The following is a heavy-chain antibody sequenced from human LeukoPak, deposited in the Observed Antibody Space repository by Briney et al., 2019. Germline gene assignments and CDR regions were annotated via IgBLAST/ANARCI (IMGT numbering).Heavy chain of an antibody. CDR3: ARDQDSDYDFWSGPSY. J-gene: IGHJ4*02. D-gene: IGHD3-3*01. CDR2: ISYDGSNK. V-gene: IGHV3-30-3*01. CDR1: GFTFSSYA. Sequence: GRSLRLSCAASGFTFSSYAMHWVRQAPGKGLEWVAVISYDGSNKYYADSVKGRFTISRDNSKNTLYLQMNSLRAEDTAVYYCARDQDSDYDFWSGPSYWGRGTLVTVSS.